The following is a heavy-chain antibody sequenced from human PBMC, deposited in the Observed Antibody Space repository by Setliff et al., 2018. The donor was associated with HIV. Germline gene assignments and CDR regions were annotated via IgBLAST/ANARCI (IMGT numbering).Heavy chain of an antibody. V-gene: IGHV4-61*02. CDR2: MHTSGGT. CDR3: AREECTSWPRVHY. Sequence: KTSETLSLTCTVSGGSISFGCYYWSWIRQPAGKGLEWIGRMHTSGGTSYSPSLKSRVTISIDTSKNQFSLELTSLIAADTDVYYCAREECTSWPRVHYWGQGALVTVSS. D-gene: IGHD6-13*01. J-gene: IGHJ4*02. CDR1: GGSISFGCYY.